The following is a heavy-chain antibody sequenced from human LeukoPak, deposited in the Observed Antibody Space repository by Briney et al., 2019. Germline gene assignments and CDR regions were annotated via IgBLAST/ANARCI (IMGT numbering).Heavy chain of an antibody. J-gene: IGHJ6*02. Sequence: ASVKVSCKASGYTFTSYGISWVRQAPGQGLEWMGWISAYNGNTNYAQKLQGRVTMTTDTSTSTAYMELRSLRSDDTAVYYCARGSSPEDYYYYYGMDVWGQGTTVTVSS. CDR3: ARGSSPEDYYYYYGMDV. V-gene: IGHV1-18*01. CDR2: ISAYNGNT. CDR1: GYTFTSYG. D-gene: IGHD6-13*01.